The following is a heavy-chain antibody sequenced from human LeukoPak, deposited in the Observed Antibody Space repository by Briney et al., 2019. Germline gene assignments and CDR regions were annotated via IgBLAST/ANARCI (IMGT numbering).Heavy chain of an antibody. Sequence: SQTLSLTCTVSGGSVSSGGYYWSWIRQHPGKGLEWIGYIYYSGSTYYNPSLKSRVTISVDTSKNQFSLKLSSVTAADTAVYYCARVAVVVPAATFDYWGQGTLVTVSS. V-gene: IGHV4-31*03. CDR1: GGSVSSGGYY. CDR3: ARVAVVVPAATFDY. J-gene: IGHJ4*02. D-gene: IGHD2-2*01. CDR2: IYYSGST.